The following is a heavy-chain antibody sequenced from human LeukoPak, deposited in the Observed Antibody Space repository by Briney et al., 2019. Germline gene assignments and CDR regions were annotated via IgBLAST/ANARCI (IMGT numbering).Heavy chain of an antibody. J-gene: IGHJ4*02. Sequence: GGSLRLSCAASGFPFSTYVMNWVRQAPGKGLEWVSVITGSGGFTQYADSVKGRFTISRDNSKNTVYLRMNSLRVEDTALYYCVRSLDYWGQGTLVTVSS. CDR3: VRSLDY. CDR1: GFPFSTYV. V-gene: IGHV3-23*01. CDR2: ITGSGGFT.